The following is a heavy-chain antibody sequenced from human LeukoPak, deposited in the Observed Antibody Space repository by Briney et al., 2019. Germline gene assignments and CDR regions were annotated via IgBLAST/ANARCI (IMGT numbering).Heavy chain of an antibody. CDR3: ARGYSYGSSPFDY. CDR1: GYTFTSYA. CDR2: INAGNGNT. J-gene: IGHJ4*02. D-gene: IGHD5-18*01. V-gene: IGHV1-3*01. Sequence: ASVKVSCKASGYTFTSYAMHWVRQAPGQRLEWMGWINAGNGNTKYSQKFQGRVTITRDTSASTAYMELSSLRSEDTAVYYYARGYSYGSSPFDYWGQGTLVTVSS.